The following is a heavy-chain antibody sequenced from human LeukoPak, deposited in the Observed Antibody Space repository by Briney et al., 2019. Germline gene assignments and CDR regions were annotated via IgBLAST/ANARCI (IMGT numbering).Heavy chain of an antibody. J-gene: IGHJ6*02. CDR1: GFTFSTYA. V-gene: IGHV3-23*01. CDR2: FSGSGGST. CDR3: AKFRSYCSSTSCFYSYFYYYYGMDV. Sequence: PGGSLRLSCAASGFTFSTYAMSWVRQAPGEGLEWVSTFSGSGGSTYYADSVKGRFTISRDNSKNTLYLQMNSLRAEDTAVYYCAKFRSYCSSTSCFYSYFYYYYGMDVWGQGTTVTVSS. D-gene: IGHD2-2*01.